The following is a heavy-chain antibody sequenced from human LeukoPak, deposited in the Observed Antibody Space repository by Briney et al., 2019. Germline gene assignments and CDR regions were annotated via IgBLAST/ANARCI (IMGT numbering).Heavy chain of an antibody. V-gene: IGHV3-30*02. J-gene: IGHJ4*02. CDR1: GFTFSGYG. D-gene: IGHD1-1*01. CDR3: AKEGSWNSSRHDYFDF. CDR2: VRYDGRDK. Sequence: GGSLRLSCAASGFTFSGYGLHWVRQAPGQGLEWVAFVRYDGRDKDDADSVRGRFTISRDNSKNTLYLQMNSLRAEDTAIYYCAKEGSWNSSRHDYFDFWGQGTLVTVSS.